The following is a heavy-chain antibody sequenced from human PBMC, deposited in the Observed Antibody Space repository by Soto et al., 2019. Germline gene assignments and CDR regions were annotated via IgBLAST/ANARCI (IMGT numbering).Heavy chain of an antibody. D-gene: IGHD3-9*01. Sequence: GGSLRLSCAASGFTFSNSAMNTVRQAPGKGLDWVSLLSNNGGSASHADSVQGRFIIARDKSINALYLQMNRMRAEDTAIYYWVRDVSDWFSHGSFDFWGRGTMVTVSS. CDR3: VRDVSDWFSHGSFDF. CDR2: LSNNGGSA. J-gene: IGHJ3*01. V-gene: IGHV3-23*01. CDR1: GFTFSNSA.